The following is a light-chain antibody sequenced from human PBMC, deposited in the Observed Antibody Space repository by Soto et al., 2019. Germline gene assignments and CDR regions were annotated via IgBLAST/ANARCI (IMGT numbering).Light chain of an antibody. V-gene: IGLV2-14*01. Sequence: QSALTQPASVSGSPGQPISISCTGSRSDIGSYDYVSWFQQYPGKAPKVIIYEVKNRPSGISDRFSASKSGNTASLTISGLQAEDEADYYCSSYTSTPNTYVFGSGTKVTVL. CDR1: RSDIGSYDY. CDR2: EVK. CDR3: SSYTSTPNTYV. J-gene: IGLJ1*01.